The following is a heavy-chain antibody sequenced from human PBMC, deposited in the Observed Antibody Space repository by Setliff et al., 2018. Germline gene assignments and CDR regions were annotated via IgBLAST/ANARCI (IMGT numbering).Heavy chain of an antibody. Sequence: NPSETLSLTCTVSGGSVGSDFSNWTWIRQPAGKELEWIGQIYTSWSTNYNPSLQSRVTISLDASKNQFYLRLASVTAADTAVYYCARVTGFFYVVAWGKGTTVTVSS. D-gene: IGHD3-3*01. J-gene: IGHJ6*03. CDR2: IYTSWST. CDR3: ARVTGFFYVVA. CDR1: GGSVGSDFSN. V-gene: IGHV4-61*09.